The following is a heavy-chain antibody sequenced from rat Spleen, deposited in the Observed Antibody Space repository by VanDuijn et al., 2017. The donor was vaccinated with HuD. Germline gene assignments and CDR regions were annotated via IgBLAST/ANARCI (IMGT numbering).Heavy chain of an antibody. D-gene: IGHD4-3*01. J-gene: IGHJ2*01. CDR3: AVAGYGY. CDR1: GFTFSNYY. Sequence: EVQLVESGGGLVQPGGSMKLSCAASGFTFSNYYMAWVRQAPTKGLEWVASMSTGGGSTYYRDSVKGRFTISRDNAKSTLYLQMESLRSEDTATYYCAVAGYGYWGQGVMVTVSS. CDR2: MSTGGGST. V-gene: IGHV5-25*01.